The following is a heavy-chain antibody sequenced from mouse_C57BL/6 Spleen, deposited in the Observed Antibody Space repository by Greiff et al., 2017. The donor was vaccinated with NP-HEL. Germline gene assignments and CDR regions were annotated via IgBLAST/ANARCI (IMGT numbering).Heavy chain of an antibody. V-gene: IGHV1-54*01. Sequence: GAELVRPGTSVKVSCKASGYSFTHYLIEWVKQRPGQGLEWIGVINPGRGGTNYNEKFKGKATLPADKSSSTAYMQLSSLTSEDSAVYFGARRGSYYYGSSRFAYWGQGTLVTVSA. J-gene: IGHJ3*01. CDR3: ARRGSYYYGSSRFAY. D-gene: IGHD1-1*01. CDR1: GYSFTHYL. CDR2: INPGRGGT.